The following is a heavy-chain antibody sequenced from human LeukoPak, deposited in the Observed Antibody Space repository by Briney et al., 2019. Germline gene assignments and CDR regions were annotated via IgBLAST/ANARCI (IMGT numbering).Heavy chain of an antibody. Sequence: SETLSLTCTVSGGSLSGFYWSWIRQPPGKGLEWIGYIYYSGSTNYNPSLKSRVTISVDKSKNQFSLKLSSVTAADTAVYYCARHFDYGGQGTLVTVSS. V-gene: IGHV4-59*08. CDR1: GGSLSGFY. CDR2: IYYSGST. J-gene: IGHJ4*02. CDR3: ARHFDY.